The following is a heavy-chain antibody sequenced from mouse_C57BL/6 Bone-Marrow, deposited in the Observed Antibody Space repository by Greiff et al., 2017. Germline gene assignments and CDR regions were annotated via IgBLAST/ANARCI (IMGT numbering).Heavy chain of an antibody. Sequence: VQLQQSGAELVRPGTSVKMSCKASGYTFTNYWIGWAKQRPGHGLEWIGDIYPGGGYTNYNEKFKGKATLTADKSSSTAYMQFSSLTSEDSAIYYCAREVHWYFDVWGTGTTVTVSS. V-gene: IGHV1-63*01. CDR1: GYTFTNYW. CDR3: AREVHWYFDV. CDR2: IYPGGGYT. J-gene: IGHJ1*03.